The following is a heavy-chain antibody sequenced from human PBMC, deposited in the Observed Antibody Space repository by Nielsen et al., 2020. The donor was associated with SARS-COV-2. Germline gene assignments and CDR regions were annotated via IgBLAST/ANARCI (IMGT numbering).Heavy chain of an antibody. Sequence: SCKASGYTLTSYGISWVRQVAGKGLEWVAIVSRDGSDTFYVDSMKGRFTISRDNSKNTVYLQMNSLRAEDTAVYHCAKDVWSGAHQIGPDYWGQGTLVTVSS. CDR3: AKDVWSGAHQIGPDY. CDR2: VSRDGSDT. V-gene: IGHV3-30*18. J-gene: IGHJ4*02. D-gene: IGHD3-3*01. CDR1: GYTLTSYG.